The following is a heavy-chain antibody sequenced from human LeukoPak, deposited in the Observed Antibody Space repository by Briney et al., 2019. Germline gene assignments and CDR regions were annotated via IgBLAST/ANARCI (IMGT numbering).Heavy chain of an antibody. V-gene: IGHV4-39*07. Sequence: SETLSLTCSVSGGSISSCTYSWGWIRQPPGKGLEWIGSFSCSGSTYYNPSLKSRVTISVDTSKNQFSLKLSSVTAADTAVYYCARELAVAGPDYWGQGTLVTVSS. CDR3: ARELAVAGPDY. CDR1: GGSISSCTYS. D-gene: IGHD6-19*01. CDR2: FSCSGST. J-gene: IGHJ4*02.